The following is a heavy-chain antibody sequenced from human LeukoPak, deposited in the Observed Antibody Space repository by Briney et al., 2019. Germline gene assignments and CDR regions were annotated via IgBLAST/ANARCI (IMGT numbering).Heavy chain of an antibody. D-gene: IGHD1-7*01. V-gene: IGHV4-38-2*02. CDR2: IYTSGST. J-gene: IGHJ3*02. CDR3: ARENGNYAFDI. Sequence: SETLSLTCGVSGYSISSGYYWGWIRQPPGKGLEWIGSIYTSGSTNYNPSLKSRVTISLDTSKNQFSLELRSVTAADTAVYYCARENGNYAFDIWGQGTMVSVSS. CDR1: GYSISSGYY.